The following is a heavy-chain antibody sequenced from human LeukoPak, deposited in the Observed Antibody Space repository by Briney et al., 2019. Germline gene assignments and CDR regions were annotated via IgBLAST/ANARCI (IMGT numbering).Heavy chain of an antibody. D-gene: IGHD3-16*01. CDR1: GYTFTGNH. Sequence: ASVKGSCKASGYTFTGNHLHWVRLAPGQGLEWLGWINPDSGDTIYAQKFQGRVTMSRDTSISTVFMELNFLASDDTAVYYCVRGTGGGYNPWGQGTLVTVSS. CDR2: INPDSGDT. V-gene: IGHV1-2*02. J-gene: IGHJ5*02. CDR3: VRGTGGGYNP.